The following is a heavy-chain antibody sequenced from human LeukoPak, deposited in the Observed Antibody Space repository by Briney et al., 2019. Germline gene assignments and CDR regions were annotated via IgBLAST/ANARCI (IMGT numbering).Heavy chain of an antibody. D-gene: IGHD3-3*01. CDR1: GFTFSSYW. CDR2: IKQDGSEK. CDR3: ARDFYDFWSGYPPPGY. V-gene: IGHV3-7*01. J-gene: IGHJ4*02. Sequence: GGSLRLSCAASGFTFSSYWMSWVRQAPGKGLEWVANIKQDGSEKYYVDSVKGRFTISRDNAKNSLYLQMNSLRAEDTAVYYCARDFYDFWSGYPPPGYWGQGTLVTVSS.